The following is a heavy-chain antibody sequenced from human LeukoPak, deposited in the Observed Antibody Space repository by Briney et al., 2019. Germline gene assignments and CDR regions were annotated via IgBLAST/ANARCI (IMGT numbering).Heavy chain of an antibody. CDR2: ISSASGSI. Sequence: GSLRLSCAASGFTFSSYSMNWVRQAPGKGLEWVSYISSASGSIYYADSVKGRLTISRDNAKNSLFLQMNSLRAEDTAVYYCARLPAYCSSTSCYYDYWGQGTLVTVSS. CDR3: ARLPAYCSSTSCYYDY. V-gene: IGHV3-48*04. J-gene: IGHJ4*02. D-gene: IGHD2-2*01. CDR1: GFTFSSYS.